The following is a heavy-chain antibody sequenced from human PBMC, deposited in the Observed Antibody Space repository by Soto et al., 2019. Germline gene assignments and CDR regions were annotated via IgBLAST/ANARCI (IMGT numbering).Heavy chain of an antibody. Sequence: ASVKVSCKASGYTFTSYDINWVRQATGQGLEWMGWMNPNSGNTGYAQKFQDRVTMTRNTSISTAYMELSSLRSEDTAVYYCARLRGEDSSSLVFEPWGQGTLVTVSS. D-gene: IGHD6-13*01. J-gene: IGHJ5*02. V-gene: IGHV1-8*02. CDR2: MNPNSGNT. CDR3: ARLRGEDSSSLVFEP. CDR1: GYTFTSYD.